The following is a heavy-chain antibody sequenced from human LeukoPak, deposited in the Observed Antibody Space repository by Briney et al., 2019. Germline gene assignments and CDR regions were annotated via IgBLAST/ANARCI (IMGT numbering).Heavy chain of an antibody. Sequence: SETLSLTCTVSGGSISYYYWSWIRQPPGKGLEWIGYIYSSGSTNYNPSLKSRLTISVDTSKNQLSLKLTSVTAADTAVYYCARLLRVTSVGPDLYYFDYWGQGNLVTVSS. D-gene: IGHD2-21*02. V-gene: IGHV4-59*08. CDR2: IYSSGST. CDR3: ARLLRVTSVGPDLYYFDY. J-gene: IGHJ4*02. CDR1: GGSISYYY.